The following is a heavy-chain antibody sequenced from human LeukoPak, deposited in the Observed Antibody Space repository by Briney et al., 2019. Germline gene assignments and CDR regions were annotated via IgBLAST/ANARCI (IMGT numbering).Heavy chain of an antibody. D-gene: IGHD2-2*01. Sequence: GGSLRLSCAASGFTYSSYSMHWVRQAPGKGLEYVSAISSSGGSTYYANSVKGRFTISRDNSKNTLYLQMGSLRAEDMAVYYCARTYCSSTSCLVDYWGQGTLVTVSS. CDR3: ARTYCSSTSCLVDY. CDR2: ISSSGGST. V-gene: IGHV3-64*01. J-gene: IGHJ4*02. CDR1: GFTYSSYS.